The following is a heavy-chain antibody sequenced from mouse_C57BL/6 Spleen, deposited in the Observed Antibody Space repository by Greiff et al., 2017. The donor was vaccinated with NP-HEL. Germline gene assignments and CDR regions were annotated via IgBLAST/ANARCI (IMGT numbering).Heavy chain of an antibody. CDR1: GYTFTSYW. CDR2: IYPSDSET. CDR3: ARELGGAPDY. D-gene: IGHD4-1*01. J-gene: IGHJ2*01. V-gene: IGHV1-61*01. Sequence: QVQLQQPGAELVRPGSSVKLSCKASGYTFTSYWMDWVKQRPGQGLEWIGNIYPSDSETHYNQKFKDKATLTVDKSSSTAYMQLSSLTSEDSAVYYCARELGGAPDYWGQGTTLTVSS.